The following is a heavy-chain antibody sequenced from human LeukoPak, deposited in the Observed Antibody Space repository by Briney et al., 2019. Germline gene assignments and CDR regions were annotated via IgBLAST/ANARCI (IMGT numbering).Heavy chain of an antibody. Sequence: GGSLRLSCAASGFTFSSYSMNWVRQAPGKGLEWDSSISSSSSYIYYADSVKGRFTISRDNAKNSLYLQMNSLRAEDTAVYYCARDLKDRITGTTFEYWGQGTLVTVSS. D-gene: IGHD1-7*01. CDR2: ISSSSSYI. J-gene: IGHJ4*02. CDR3: ARDLKDRITGTTFEY. CDR1: GFTFSSYS. V-gene: IGHV3-21*01.